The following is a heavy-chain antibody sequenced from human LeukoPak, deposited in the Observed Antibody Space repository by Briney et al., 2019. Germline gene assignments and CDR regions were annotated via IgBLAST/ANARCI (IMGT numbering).Heavy chain of an antibody. D-gene: IGHD3-9*01. CDR2: LSSSGGST. Sequence: GGSLRLSCAASGFTFSNYGMNWVRQAPGKGLEWVSALSSSGGSTYYADSVKGRFTISRDNSKNTLYLQMNSLRAEDTAVYYCAKSPSVLRYFDWLLPDYYFDYWGQGTLVTVSS. CDR1: GFTFSNYG. V-gene: IGHV3-23*01. J-gene: IGHJ4*02. CDR3: AKSPSVLRYFDWLLPDYYFDY.